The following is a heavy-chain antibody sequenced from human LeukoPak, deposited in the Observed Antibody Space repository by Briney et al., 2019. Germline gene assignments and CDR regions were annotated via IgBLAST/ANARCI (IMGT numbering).Heavy chain of an antibody. D-gene: IGHD1-26*01. CDR1: GGSVNSGSSY. CDR3: ATRRVGATFDY. Sequence: SETLSLTCTVSGGSVNSGSSYWSWIRQPPGKGLEWIGCISYSGSTNYNPSLRSRVTMSLDTSKNQFSLTLSSVTAADTAVYFCATRRVGATFDYWGQGTLVTVSS. CDR2: ISYSGST. J-gene: IGHJ4*02. V-gene: IGHV4-61*01.